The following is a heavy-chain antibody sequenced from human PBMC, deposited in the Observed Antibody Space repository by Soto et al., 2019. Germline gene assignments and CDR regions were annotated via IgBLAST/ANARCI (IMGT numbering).Heavy chain of an antibody. J-gene: IGHJ3*02. CDR3: ARGVYGSGNYYTGPSAFDS. CDR2: TIPVFNTA. D-gene: IGHD3-10*01. V-gene: IGHV1-69*06. CDR1: GGTLSDHG. Sequence: QVQLEQSGAEVKKPGSSVKVSCKASGGTLSDHGVAWLRQAPGQGLEWMGGTIPVFNTAKYAQKFQGRVTVTADKFTNIAYMELSSLRSEDTAFYFCARGVYGSGNYYTGPSAFDSWGQGIMVIVSS.